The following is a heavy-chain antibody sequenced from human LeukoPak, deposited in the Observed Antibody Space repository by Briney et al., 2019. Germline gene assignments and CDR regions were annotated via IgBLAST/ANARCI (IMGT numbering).Heavy chain of an antibody. D-gene: IGHD1-26*01. Sequence: PSETLSLTCSVSGGSISNYYWSWIRQPPGKGREWIGYIYYSGSTNYNPSLKSRVTISVDTSKNQFSLKLSSVTAADTAVYFCARERTSGREFDYWGQGTPVTVSS. CDR1: GGSISNYY. CDR2: IYYSGST. CDR3: ARERTSGREFDY. J-gene: IGHJ4*02. V-gene: IGHV4-59*01.